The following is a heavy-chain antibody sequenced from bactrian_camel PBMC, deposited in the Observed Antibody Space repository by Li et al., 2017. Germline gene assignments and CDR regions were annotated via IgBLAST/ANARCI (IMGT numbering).Heavy chain of an antibody. CDR1: GNIDSRAC. CDR2: IDTDRTT. D-gene: IGHD3*01. CDR3: AFEECYSPTWCYDAHQGRAEFSF. V-gene: IGHV3S53*01. J-gene: IGHJ6*01. Sequence: HVQLVESGGGSVQAGGSLRLSCVASGNIDSRACMGWFRQAPGKEREAIAAIDTDRTTSYANSVKGRFTISRDNAKNTLYLQMNDLKPEDTAMYYCAFEECYSPTWCYDAHQGRAEFSFWGQGTQVTVS.